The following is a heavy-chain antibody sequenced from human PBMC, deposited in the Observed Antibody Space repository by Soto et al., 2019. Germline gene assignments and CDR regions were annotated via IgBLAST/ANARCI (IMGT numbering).Heavy chain of an antibody. D-gene: IGHD2-2*02. J-gene: IGHJ1*01. V-gene: IGHV4-34*01. CDR2: INHSGST. CDR1: GGAFSGYY. Sequence: SETLSLTCAVYGGAFSGYYWSWIRQPPGKGLEWIGEINHSGSTNYNPSLKSRVTISVDTSKNQFSLKLSSVTAADTAVYYCARGPIIHTDVWGQGTLVPVSS. CDR3: ARGPIIHTDV.